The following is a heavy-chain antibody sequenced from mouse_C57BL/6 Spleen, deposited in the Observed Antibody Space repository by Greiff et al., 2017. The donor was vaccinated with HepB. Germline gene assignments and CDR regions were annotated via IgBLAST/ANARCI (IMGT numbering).Heavy chain of an antibody. CDR1: GYTFTSYW. Sequence: QVQLQQSGAELVMPGASVKLSCKASGYTFTSYWMHWVKQRPGQGLEWIGEIDPSDSYTNYNQKFKGKSTLTVDKSSSTAYMQLSSLTSEDSAVYYCARLGLLPYFDVWGTGTTVTVSS. V-gene: IGHV1-69*01. CDR3: ARLGLLPYFDV. CDR2: IDPSDSYT. D-gene: IGHD1-1*01. J-gene: IGHJ1*03.